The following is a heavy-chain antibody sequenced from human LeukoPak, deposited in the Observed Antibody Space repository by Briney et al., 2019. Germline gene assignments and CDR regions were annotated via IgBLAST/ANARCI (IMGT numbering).Heavy chain of an antibody. Sequence: GGSLRLSCAVSGFTFGDYWMTWVRQAPGKGLEWVANIKQDGSEINYVDSVKGRFTISRDNAKNSVYLQMHSLRGEDTAVYYCARDTSPYTGTIWSDAFDIWGQGTMVTVSS. D-gene: IGHD2-2*01. CDR2: IKQDGSEI. CDR1: GFTFGDYW. V-gene: IGHV3-7*01. J-gene: IGHJ3*02. CDR3: ARDTSPYTGTIWSDAFDI.